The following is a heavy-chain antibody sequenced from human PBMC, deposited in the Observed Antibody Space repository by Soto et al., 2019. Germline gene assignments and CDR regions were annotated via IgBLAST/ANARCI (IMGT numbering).Heavy chain of an antibody. V-gene: IGHV3-48*01. D-gene: IGHD6-19*01. CDR3: ARDPDLPSGYSSGWFDL. J-gene: IGHJ2*01. Sequence: EVQLVESGGGLVQPGGSLRLSCAASGFTFSSYSMNWVRQAPGKGLEWVSYISSSSSTIYYADSVKGRFTISRDNAKNSLYLQMNSRRAEDTAVYYCARDPDLPSGYSSGWFDLWGRGTLVTVSS. CDR1: GFTFSSYS. CDR2: ISSSSSTI.